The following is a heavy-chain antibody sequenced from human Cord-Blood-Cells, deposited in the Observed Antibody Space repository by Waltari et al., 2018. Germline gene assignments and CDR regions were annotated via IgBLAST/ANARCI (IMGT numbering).Heavy chain of an antibody. CDR2: INHCGST. D-gene: IGHD2-8*02. V-gene: IGHV4-34*01. Sequence: QVHLQKWGAGLLNPSETLSLTGATYGGAFRGSYGSWIRPPPGKGLEWIVEINHCGSTNENTSLKSRVTISVDTAKHQFSLKLSSVTAADTVVYYCARGGINCTGGVCYYYYGMDVWGQGTTVTVSS. CDR3: ARGGINCTGGVCYYYYGMDV. J-gene: IGHJ6*02. CDR1: GGAFRGSY.